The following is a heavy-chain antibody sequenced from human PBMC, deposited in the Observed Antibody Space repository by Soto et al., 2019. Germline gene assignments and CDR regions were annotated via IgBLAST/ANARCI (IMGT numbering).Heavy chain of an antibody. D-gene: IGHD3-9*01. CDR2: IYHSGST. J-gene: IGHJ6*02. Sequence: SETLSLTCAVSGGSISSGGYSWNWIRQPPGKGLEWIGYIYHSGSTYYNPSLKSRVTISVDTSKNQFSLKLSSVTAADTAVYYCAREKTPMSPHYFYYGMDVWGQGTTVTVSS. CDR1: GGSISSGGYS. CDR3: AREKTPMSPHYFYYGMDV. V-gene: IGHV4-30-2*01.